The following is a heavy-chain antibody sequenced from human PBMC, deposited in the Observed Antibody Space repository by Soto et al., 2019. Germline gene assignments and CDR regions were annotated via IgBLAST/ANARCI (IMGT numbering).Heavy chain of an antibody. CDR1: GGTFSSYA. J-gene: IGHJ6*02. D-gene: IGHD3-22*01. Sequence: QVQLVQSGAEVKKPGYTLKVSCKASGGTFSSYAFTWVRQAPGQGLEWMGGIIPIFGTANYAQKFQGRVTITADEITSKAYMELSSLRSEDTAVYYCARNYYDSSGYYSDHYYGMDVWGQGTTVTVSS. CDR2: IIPIFGTA. CDR3: ARNYYDSSGYYSDHYYGMDV. V-gene: IGHV1-69*12.